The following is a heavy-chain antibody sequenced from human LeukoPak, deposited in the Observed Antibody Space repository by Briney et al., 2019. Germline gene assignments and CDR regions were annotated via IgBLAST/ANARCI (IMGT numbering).Heavy chain of an antibody. V-gene: IGHV4-30-4*01. D-gene: IGHD2-2*01. CDR1: GSSISSGDFY. J-gene: IGHJ4*02. CDR2: IYYSGDT. Sequence: SQTLSLTCTVSGSSISSGDFYWSWIRQSPGQGLEWIGYIYYSGDTYYNPSLKSRVAISVDTSKNQFSLKLSSVTAADTAVYYCARDTSPYAADYWGQGTLVTVSS. CDR3: ARDTSPYAADY.